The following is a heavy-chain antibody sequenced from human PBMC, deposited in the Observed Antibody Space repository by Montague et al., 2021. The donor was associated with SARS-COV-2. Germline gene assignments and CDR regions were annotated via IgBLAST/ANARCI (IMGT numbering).Heavy chain of an antibody. J-gene: IGHJ6*02. V-gene: IGHV3-48*03. CDR1: GFTFSSYE. CDR2: ISSSGSTI. CDR3: ASEMATIEYYYYGMDV. D-gene: IGHD5-24*01. Sequence: SLRLSCAASGFTFSSYEMNWVRQAPGKGLEWVSYISSSGSTIYYADSVKGRFTISRDNAKNSLYLQMNSPRAEDTAVYYCASEMATIEYYYYGMDVWGQGTTVTVSS.